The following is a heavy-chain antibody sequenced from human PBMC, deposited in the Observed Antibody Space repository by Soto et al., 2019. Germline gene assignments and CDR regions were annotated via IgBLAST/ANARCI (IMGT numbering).Heavy chain of an antibody. Sequence: PSETLSLTCAVYGGSFGGYYWSWIRQPPGKGLEWIGEINHSGSTNYNPSLKSRVTISVDTSKNQFSLKLSSVTAADTAVYYCARGAVTTVTTEFDYWGQGTLVTVSS. J-gene: IGHJ4*02. V-gene: IGHV4-34*01. CDR3: ARGAVTTVTTEFDY. CDR2: INHSGST. CDR1: GGSFGGYY. D-gene: IGHD4-4*01.